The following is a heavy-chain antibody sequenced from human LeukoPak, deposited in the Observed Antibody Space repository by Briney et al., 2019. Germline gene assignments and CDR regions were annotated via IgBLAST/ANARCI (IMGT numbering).Heavy chain of an antibody. CDR3: GRGLYGSGRRSLMAH. CDR1: GFPFHNYW. Sequence: GGSLRLSCATSGFPFHNYWMTWVRQAPGRGLEWLANIDQDETEKNYVDSVKGRFTISRDNAEKSLYLRMTSLRVEDTAIYYCGRGLYGSGRRSLMAHWGPETLVSVSS. D-gene: IGHD3-10*01. CDR2: IDQDETEK. J-gene: IGHJ4*02. V-gene: IGHV3-7*03.